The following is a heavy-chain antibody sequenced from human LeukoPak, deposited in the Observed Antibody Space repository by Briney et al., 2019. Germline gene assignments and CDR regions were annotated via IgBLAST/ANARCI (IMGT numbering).Heavy chain of an antibody. CDR2: IYYSGST. CDR3: ARGPSYYYDSSGYYWPLNY. V-gene: IGHV4-59*01. Sequence: PSETLSLTCTVYGGSISSYYWSWIRQPPGKGLEWIGYIYYSGSTNYNPSLKSRVTISVDTSKNQFSLKLSSVTAADTAVYYCARGPSYYYDSSGYYWPLNYWGQGTLVTVSS. CDR1: GGSISSYY. D-gene: IGHD3-22*01. J-gene: IGHJ4*02.